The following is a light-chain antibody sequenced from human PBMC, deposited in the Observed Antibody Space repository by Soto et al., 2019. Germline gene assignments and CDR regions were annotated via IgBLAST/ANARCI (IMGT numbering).Light chain of an antibody. CDR1: SGHSSYA. CDR3: QTWGTGIPV. Sequence: QSVLTQSPSASASLGASVKLTCTLSSGHSSYAIAWHQQQPEKGPRYLMKLNSDGSHSKGDGIPERFSGSSSGAERYLTISSLQSEDEADYYCQTWGTGIPVIGGGTKRTVL. J-gene: IGLJ2*01. CDR2: LNSDGSH. V-gene: IGLV4-69*01.